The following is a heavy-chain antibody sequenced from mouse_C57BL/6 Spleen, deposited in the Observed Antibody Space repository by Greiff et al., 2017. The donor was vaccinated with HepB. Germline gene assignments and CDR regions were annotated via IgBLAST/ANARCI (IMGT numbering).Heavy chain of an antibody. V-gene: IGHV1-82*01. D-gene: IGHD2-4*01. CDR3: AITIYYDAMDY. J-gene: IGHJ4*01. CDR1: GYAFSSSW. CDR2: IYPGDGDT. Sequence: QVHVKQSGPELVKPGASVKISCKASGYAFSSSWMNWVKQRPGKGLEWIGRIYPGDGDTNYNGKFKGKATLTADKSSSTAYMQLSSLTSEDSAVYFCAITIYYDAMDYWGQGTSVTVSS.